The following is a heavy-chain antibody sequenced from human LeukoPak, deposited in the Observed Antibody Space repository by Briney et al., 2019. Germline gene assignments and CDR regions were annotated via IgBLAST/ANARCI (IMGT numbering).Heavy chain of an antibody. D-gene: IGHD3-22*01. V-gene: IGHV4-4*02. CDR3: ASLPTVYSRGYLAL. Sequence: SGTLSLTCAVSGDSISSNNWWSWVRQPPGKGLEWIGSIYYGGSTYYNPSLKSRVTISVDMSKNQFSLKLSSVTAADTAVYYCASLPTVYSRGYLALWGQGTLVTVSS. J-gene: IGHJ4*02. CDR1: GDSISSNNW. CDR2: IYYGGST.